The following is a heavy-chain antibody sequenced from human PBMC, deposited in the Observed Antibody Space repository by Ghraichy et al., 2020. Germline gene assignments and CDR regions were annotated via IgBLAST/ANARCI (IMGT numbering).Heavy chain of an antibody. J-gene: IGHJ4*02. Sequence: ESLNISCTVSGGSISSSSYYWGWIRQPPGKGLEWIGSIYYSGSTYYNPSLKSRVTISVDTSKNQFSLKLSSVTAADTAVYYCARLDYDSSGYAFDYWGQGTLVTVSS. CDR1: GGSISSSSYY. D-gene: IGHD3-22*01. CDR2: IYYSGST. CDR3: ARLDYDSSGYAFDY. V-gene: IGHV4-39*01.